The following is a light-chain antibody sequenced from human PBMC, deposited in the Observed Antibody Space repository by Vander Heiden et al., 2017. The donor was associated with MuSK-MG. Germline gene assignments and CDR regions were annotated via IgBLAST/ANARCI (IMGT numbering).Light chain of an antibody. V-gene: IGKV3-20*01. J-gene: IGKJ3*01. Sequence: EIVLTQSPATLSLSPGERSTLSCRASQSVSSRYLAWYQEKPGQAPRLLIYGASSRATGIPDRFSGSGSGTDFTLTISRLEPEDFAVYYCQQYGSSPPFTFGHGTKVDIK. CDR2: GAS. CDR3: QQYGSSPPFT. CDR1: QSVSSRY.